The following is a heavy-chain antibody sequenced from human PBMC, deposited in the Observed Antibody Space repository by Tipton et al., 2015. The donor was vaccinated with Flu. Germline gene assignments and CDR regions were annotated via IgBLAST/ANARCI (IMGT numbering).Heavy chain of an antibody. CDR3: ARSKDYYGSGSYFDY. CDR2: INPNRGGI. J-gene: IGHJ4*02. CDR1: GYTFIGYY. Sequence: QLVQSGAEVKKPGASVKVPCKASGYTFIGYYIHWVRQAPGQGLEWMGRINPNRGGINYAQKFQGWVTMTRDTSISTAYMELSRLRSDDTAVYYCARSKDYYGSGSYFDYWGQGTLVTVSS. V-gene: IGHV1-2*04. D-gene: IGHD3-10*01.